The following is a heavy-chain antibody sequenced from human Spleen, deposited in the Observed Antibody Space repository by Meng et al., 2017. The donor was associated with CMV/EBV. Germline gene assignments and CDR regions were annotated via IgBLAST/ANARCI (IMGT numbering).Heavy chain of an antibody. CDR1: GLTCSRYD. Sequence: YGLTCSRYDMHWVRQSTGKGLGWVTFIQYDGSSNYYADSVKGRFAISRDNSKNTLYLQMTSLKPEDTAVYYCAKFLSWEPDDAFDIWGQGAMVTVSS. J-gene: IGHJ3*02. CDR2: IQYDGSSN. CDR3: AKFLSWEPDDAFDI. V-gene: IGHV3-30*02. D-gene: IGHD1-26*01.